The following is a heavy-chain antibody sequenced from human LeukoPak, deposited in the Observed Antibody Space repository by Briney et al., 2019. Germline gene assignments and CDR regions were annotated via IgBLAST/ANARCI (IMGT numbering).Heavy chain of an antibody. V-gene: IGHV3-30*02. Sequence: GGSLRLSCAASGFTFSSYGMHWVRQAPGKGLEWVAFIRYDGSNKYYADSVKGRFTISRDNSKNTLYLQMNSLRAEDTAVYYCAKDLQAAAGGDYWGQGTLVTVSS. J-gene: IGHJ4*02. CDR1: GFTFSSYG. CDR2: IRYDGSNK. D-gene: IGHD6-13*01. CDR3: AKDLQAAAGGDY.